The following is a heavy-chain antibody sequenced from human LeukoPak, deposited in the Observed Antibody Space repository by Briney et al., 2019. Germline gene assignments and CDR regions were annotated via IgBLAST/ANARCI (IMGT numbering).Heavy chain of an antibody. CDR2: IYYSGST. Sequence: SETLSLTCTVSGGSISSYYWSWIRQPPGKGLEWIGYIYYSGSTNYNPSLKSRVTISVDTSKNQYSLKLSSVTAADTAVYYCARHAYGDYNFDYWGQGTLVTVSS. CDR3: ARHAYGDYNFDY. V-gene: IGHV4-59*08. J-gene: IGHJ4*02. CDR1: GGSISSYY. D-gene: IGHD4-17*01.